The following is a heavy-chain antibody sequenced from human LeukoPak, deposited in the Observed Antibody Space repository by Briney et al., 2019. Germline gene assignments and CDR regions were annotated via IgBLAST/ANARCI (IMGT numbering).Heavy chain of an antibody. CDR2: INPNNGNT. D-gene: IGHD6-19*01. J-gene: IGHJ4*02. CDR3: ARKAKPSGFTSAWAY. Sequence: ASVKVSCKASGYTFIDYYIYWVRQAPGQGLEWVGWINPNNGNTDYAPNVQGRVTMTRDTSITTAYMEMSSLKSDDTAVYYCARKAKPSGFTSAWAYWGQGTLVTVSS. V-gene: IGHV1-2*02. CDR1: GYTFIDYY.